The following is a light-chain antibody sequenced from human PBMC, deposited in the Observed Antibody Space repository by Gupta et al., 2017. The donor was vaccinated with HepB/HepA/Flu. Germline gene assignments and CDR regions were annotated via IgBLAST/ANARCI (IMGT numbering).Light chain of an antibody. CDR1: QSISNW. V-gene: IGKV1-5*03. CDR3: QQYNSQGT. J-gene: IGKJ1*01. Sequence: DLQMTQSHSTMIASVGDRVTITCRASQSISNWLAWYQQKAGKAPKLLIYKASSLESGVPSRFSGSGSGTEFTLTISSLQPDDFATYYCQQYNSQGTFGQGTKVEIK. CDR2: KAS.